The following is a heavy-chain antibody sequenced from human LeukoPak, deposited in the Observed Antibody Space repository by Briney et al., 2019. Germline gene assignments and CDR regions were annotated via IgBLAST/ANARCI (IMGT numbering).Heavy chain of an antibody. D-gene: IGHD2-2*01. Sequence: GRSLRLSCAASGFTFDDHAMHWVRQAPGKGLEWVSGISWNSGSIGYADSVKGRFTISRDNAKNSLYLQMNSLRAEDMALYYCAKGYCSSTSCRFDYWGQGALVTVSS. CDR1: GFTFDDHA. CDR2: ISWNSGSI. CDR3: AKGYCSSTSCRFDY. J-gene: IGHJ4*02. V-gene: IGHV3-9*03.